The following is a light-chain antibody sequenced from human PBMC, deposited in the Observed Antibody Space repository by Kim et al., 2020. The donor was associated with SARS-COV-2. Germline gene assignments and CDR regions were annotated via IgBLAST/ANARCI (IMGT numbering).Light chain of an antibody. CDR1: QSVSSN. CDR3: HQYNNWPRYT. V-gene: IGKV3-15*01. Sequence: EIEMTQSPATLSVSPGERATLSCRASQSVSSNLAWYQQKPGQAPRLLIYGASTRATGFPARFSGSGSGTEFTLTISSLQSEDFAVYYCHQYNNWPRYTFGQGTKLEI. J-gene: IGKJ2*01. CDR2: GAS.